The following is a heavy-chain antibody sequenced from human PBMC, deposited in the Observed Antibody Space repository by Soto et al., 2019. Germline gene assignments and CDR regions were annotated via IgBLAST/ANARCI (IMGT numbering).Heavy chain of an antibody. CDR3: ARGLILWFGELSRRGGYYYCMDV. CDR2: INDSGNI. J-gene: IGHJ6*03. Sequence: QVQLQQWGAGLLKPSETLSLTCAVYGGSFSGYQWSWIRQTPGKGLEWIGEINDSGNINYNPSLKSRVTILVDTVKKQFALMLSSVTAADTSVYYCARGLILWFGELSRRGGYYYCMDVWGKGTTVTVSS. V-gene: IGHV4-34*01. D-gene: IGHD3-10*01. CDR1: GGSFSGYQ.